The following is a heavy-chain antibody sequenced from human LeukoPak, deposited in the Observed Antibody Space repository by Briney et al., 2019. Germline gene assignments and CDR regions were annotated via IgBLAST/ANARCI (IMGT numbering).Heavy chain of an antibody. J-gene: IGHJ4*02. Sequence: ASVKVSCKASGYTFTSYYMHWVRQAPGQGLEWMGIINPSGGSTSYAQKFRGRVTMTRDTSTSTVYMELSSLRSEDTAVYYCERVGRYYYDSSGHADDYWGQGTLVTVS. CDR3: ERVGRYYYDSSGHADDY. D-gene: IGHD3-22*01. CDR2: INPSGGST. CDR1: GYTFTSYY. V-gene: IGHV1-46*01.